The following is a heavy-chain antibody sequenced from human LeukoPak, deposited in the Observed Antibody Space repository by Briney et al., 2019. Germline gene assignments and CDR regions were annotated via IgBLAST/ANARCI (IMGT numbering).Heavy chain of an antibody. V-gene: IGHV3-21*01. D-gene: IGHD4-17*01. J-gene: IGHJ4*02. Sequence: GGSLRLSCAASGFTFSSYSMNWVRQAPGKGLEWVSSISSSSSYIYYADSVKGRFTISRDNSKNTLHMQMNSLRAEDTAVYYCATLGLRRDSDYWGQGTLVTVSS. CDR3: ATLGLRRDSDY. CDR1: GFTFSSYS. CDR2: ISSSSSYI.